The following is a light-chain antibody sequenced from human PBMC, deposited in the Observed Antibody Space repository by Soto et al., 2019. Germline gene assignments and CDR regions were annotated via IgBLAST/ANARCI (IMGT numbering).Light chain of an antibody. J-gene: IGLJ2*01. V-gene: IGLV2-14*01. CDR1: SSDVGGSYY. Sequence: QSALTQPASVSGSPGQSITISCTGTSSDVGGSYYISWYQQHPDKAPKLMIYEVSNRPSGVSNRFSGSKSGNTASLTISGLQAEDEADYYCSSYTSSNTLEGVVGGGTKVTVL. CDR2: EVS. CDR3: SSYTSSNTLEGV.